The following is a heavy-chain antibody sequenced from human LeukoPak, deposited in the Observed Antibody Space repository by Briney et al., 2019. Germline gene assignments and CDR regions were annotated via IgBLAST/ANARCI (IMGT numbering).Heavy chain of an antibody. Sequence: SCXASGYTFSSYAMSWVRLALGKGLEWVSAISGSGGSTYYADSVKGRFTISRDNSKNTLYLQMNSLRAEDTAVYYCAKDPIVVVPAARDYWGQGTLVTVSS. V-gene: IGHV3-23*01. CDR1: GYTFSSYA. CDR3: AKDPIVVVPAARDY. D-gene: IGHD2-2*01. CDR2: ISGSGGST. J-gene: IGHJ4*02.